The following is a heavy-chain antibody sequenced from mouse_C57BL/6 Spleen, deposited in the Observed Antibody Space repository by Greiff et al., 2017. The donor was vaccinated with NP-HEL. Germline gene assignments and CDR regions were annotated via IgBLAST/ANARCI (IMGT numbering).Heavy chain of an antibody. CDR1: GFTFSDYY. CDR3: ARGGGNLLFDY. CDR2: INYDGSST. V-gene: IGHV5-16*01. J-gene: IGHJ2*01. D-gene: IGHD2-1*01. Sequence: EVQVVESEGGLVQPGSSMKLSCTASGFTFSDYYMAWVRQVPEKGLEWVANINYDGSSTYYLDSLKSRFIISRDNAKNILYLQMSSLKSEDTATYYCARGGGNLLFDYWGQGTTLTVSS.